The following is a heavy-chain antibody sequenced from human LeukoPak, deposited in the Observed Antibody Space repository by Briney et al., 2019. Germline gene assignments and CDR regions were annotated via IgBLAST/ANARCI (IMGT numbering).Heavy chain of an antibody. Sequence: PSETLSLTCTVSGGATCGYYWCWVRQPPGKRLEWIGYIYYSGGTKYNPSLMSRVTISVDRAQNQFSLSLKSVTAADTAVYYCARDGLYDSSGYYMDSWGQGTLVIVSS. CDR1: GGATCGYY. CDR3: ARDGLYDSSGYYMDS. CDR2: IYYSGGT. V-gene: IGHV4-59*01. D-gene: IGHD3-22*01. J-gene: IGHJ4*02.